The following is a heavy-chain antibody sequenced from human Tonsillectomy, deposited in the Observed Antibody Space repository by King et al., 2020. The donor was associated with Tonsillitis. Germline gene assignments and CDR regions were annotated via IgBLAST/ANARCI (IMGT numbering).Heavy chain of an antibody. Sequence: QLVQSGGGLVQPGGSLRLSCAASGFTFSSYWMSWVRQAPGKGLEWVANIKQDGSEKSYVDSVKGRFTISRDNAKNSLYLQMNSLRAEDTAMYYCAREDIVVVPAYYYYYGMDVWGQGTTVTVSS. CDR1: GFTFSSYW. J-gene: IGHJ6*02. D-gene: IGHD2-2*01. CDR2: IKQDGSEK. CDR3: AREDIVVVPAYYYYYGMDV. V-gene: IGHV3-7*01.